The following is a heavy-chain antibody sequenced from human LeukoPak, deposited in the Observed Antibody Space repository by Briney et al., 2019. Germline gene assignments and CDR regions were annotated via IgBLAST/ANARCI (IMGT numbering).Heavy chain of an antibody. J-gene: IGHJ4*02. CDR2: IIPFFGTT. D-gene: IGHD3-3*01. Sequence: SVNVSCKSSGGTFNIYAISWVRQAPGQGLEWMGVIIPFFGTTNYAQKFQGRGTITADESTSTAYLELSSLRSEDTAVYYCARVLFSVRPYDFWSGYYFDYWGQGTLVTVSS. CDR3: ARVLFSVRPYDFWSGYYFDY. V-gene: IGHV1-69*13. CDR1: GGTFNIYA.